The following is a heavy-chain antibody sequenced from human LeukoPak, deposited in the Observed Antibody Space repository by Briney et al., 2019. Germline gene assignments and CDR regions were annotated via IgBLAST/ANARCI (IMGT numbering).Heavy chain of an antibody. J-gene: IGHJ5*02. D-gene: IGHD5-12*01. CDR2: IIPIFGTA. CDR3: ARDRRGGRGYSGYDLVWFDP. CDR1: GGTFSSYA. V-gene: IGHV1-69*05. Sequence: ASVKVSCKASGGTFSSYAISWVRQAPGQGLEWMGGIIPIFGTANYAQKFQGRVTITTDESTSTAYMELSSLRSEDTAVYYCARDRRGGRGYSGYDLVWFDPWGQGTLVIVSS.